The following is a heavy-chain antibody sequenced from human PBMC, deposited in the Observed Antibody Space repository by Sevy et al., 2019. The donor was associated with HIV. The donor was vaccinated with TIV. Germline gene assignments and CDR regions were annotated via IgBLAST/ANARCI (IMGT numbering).Heavy chain of an antibody. J-gene: IGHJ4*02. D-gene: IGHD1-1*01. CDR2: LKGKASGGTL. CDR1: GFTLGDYD. Sequence: GGSLRLSCAASGFTLGDYDMNWVRQAPGKGLEWVAFLKGKASGGTLHHAASVQDRFTISRDDSKNIAYLQMNDLKTEDTAVYYCTLWKGDQSIFDYWGQGALVTVSS. V-gene: IGHV3-49*04. CDR3: TLWKGDQSIFDY.